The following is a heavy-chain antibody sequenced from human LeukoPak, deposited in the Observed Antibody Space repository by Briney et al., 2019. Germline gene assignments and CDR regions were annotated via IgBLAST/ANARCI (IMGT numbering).Heavy chain of an antibody. CDR1: GFTFSSYA. CDR3: AKWSGYDPYYVY. Sequence: TGGSLRLSCAASGFTFSSYAMSWVRQAPGKGLEWVSAISGSGGSTYYADSVKGRFTISRDNSKNTLYLQMNSLRAEDTAVYYSAKWSGYDPYYVYWGQGTLVTVSS. V-gene: IGHV3-23*01. CDR2: ISGSGGST. J-gene: IGHJ4*02. D-gene: IGHD5-12*01.